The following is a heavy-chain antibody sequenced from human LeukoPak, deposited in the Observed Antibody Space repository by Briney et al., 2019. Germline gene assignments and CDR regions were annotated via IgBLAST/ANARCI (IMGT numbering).Heavy chain of an antibody. J-gene: IGHJ4*02. CDR3: ARLTGTTDDY. D-gene: IGHD1-7*01. CDR1: GFTFSSYA. CDR2: ISYDGSNK. V-gene: IGHV3-30-3*01. Sequence: GGSLRLSCAASGFTFSSYAMHWVRQAPGKGLEWVAVISYDGSNKYYADSVKGQFTISRDNSKNTLYLQMNSLRAEDTAVYYCARLTGTTDDYWGQGTLVTVSS.